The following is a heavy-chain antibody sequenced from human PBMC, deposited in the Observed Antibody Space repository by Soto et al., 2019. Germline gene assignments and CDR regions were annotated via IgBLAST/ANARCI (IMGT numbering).Heavy chain of an antibody. V-gene: IGHV4-34*01. D-gene: IGHD5-12*01. Sequence: QVQLQQWGAGLLKPSETLSLTCAVYGGSFSGYCWSWIRQPPGKGLEWIGEINHSGSTNYNPSLKSRVTISGDTSKNQFSLKLSSVTAADTAVYYCARGRGRIVVATRGHFDYWGQGTLVTVSS. J-gene: IGHJ4*02. CDR3: ARGRGRIVVATRGHFDY. CDR1: GGSFSGYC. CDR2: INHSGST.